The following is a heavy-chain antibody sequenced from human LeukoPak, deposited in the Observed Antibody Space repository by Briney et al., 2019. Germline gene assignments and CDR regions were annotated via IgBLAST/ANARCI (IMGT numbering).Heavy chain of an antibody. CDR3: ARANPQQQLAFDY. D-gene: IGHD6-13*01. J-gene: IGHJ4*02. V-gene: IGHV4-34*01. CDR2: INHSGST. Sequence: SETLSLTCAVYGGSFSGYYWSWFRQPPGKGLEWIGEINHSGSTNYNPSLKSRVTISVDTSKNQFSLKLSSVTAADTAVYYCARANPQQQLAFDYWGQGTLVTVSS. CDR1: GGSFSGYY.